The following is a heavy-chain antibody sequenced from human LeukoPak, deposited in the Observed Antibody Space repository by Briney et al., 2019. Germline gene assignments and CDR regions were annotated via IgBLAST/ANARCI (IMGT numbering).Heavy chain of an antibody. V-gene: IGHV4-30-4*08. CDR2: IYYSGST. CDR3: ARAMYSSSWYGDY. CDR1: GGSISSGDYY. D-gene: IGHD6-13*01. J-gene: IGHJ4*02. Sequence: SQTLSLTCTVSGGSISSGDYYWSWIRQPPGKGLEWIGYIYYSGSTYYNPSLKSRVTISVDTSKNQFSLKLSSVTAADTAVYYCARAMYSSSWYGDYWGQGTLVTVSS.